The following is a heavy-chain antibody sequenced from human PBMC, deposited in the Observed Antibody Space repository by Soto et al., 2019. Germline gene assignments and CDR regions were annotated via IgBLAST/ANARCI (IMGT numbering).Heavy chain of an antibody. J-gene: IGHJ5*02. CDR3: ARERGDSHWIDP. V-gene: IGHV4-61*01. Sequence: QVQLQESGPGLVKPSETLSLTCSVSGGSVSSESYYWSWIRQTPGKGLEWIGNVENSGSTKYNPSLKSRVTISVGTSKNQFSLKLSSVTGADTAVYYCARERGDSHWIDPWGQGTLVTVSS. CDR1: GGSVSSESYY. D-gene: IGHD2-21*01. CDR2: VENSGST.